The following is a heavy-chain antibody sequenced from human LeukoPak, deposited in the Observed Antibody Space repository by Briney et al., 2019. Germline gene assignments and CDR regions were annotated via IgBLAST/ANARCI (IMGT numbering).Heavy chain of an antibody. CDR3: AKDSNVDPSTMVRGVMGFDP. J-gene: IGHJ5*02. CDR1: GFIFSNYG. V-gene: IGHV3-33*03. D-gene: IGHD3-10*01. Sequence: GTSLRLSCAASGFIFSNYGMHWVRQAPGKGLEWVAVIWSDGSNKYYADSVKGRFTISRDNAKNSLYLQMNSLRAEDTALYYCAKDSNVDPSTMVRGVMGFDPWGQGTLVTVSS. CDR2: IWSDGSNK.